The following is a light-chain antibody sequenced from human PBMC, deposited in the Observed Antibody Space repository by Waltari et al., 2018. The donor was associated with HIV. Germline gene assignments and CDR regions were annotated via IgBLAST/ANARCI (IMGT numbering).Light chain of an antibody. CDR2: TLI. V-gene: IGLV1-44*01. J-gene: IGLJ3*02. CDR3: ASWDDTFNGPV. CDR1: NSNIGTYS. Sequence: QSVLTQSPSASATPGQTVTISCAGGNSNIGTYSVNWYQHLPGTAPKTLLYTLIQRPSGVPDRFSGSVSGTSASLTITGLQPADEAYYYCASWDDTFNGPVFGGGTKLTVL.